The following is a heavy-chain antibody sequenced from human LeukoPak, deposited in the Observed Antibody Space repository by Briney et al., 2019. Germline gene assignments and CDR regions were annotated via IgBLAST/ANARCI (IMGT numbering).Heavy chain of an antibody. CDR2: INPNSGGT. D-gene: IGHD1-1*01. Sequence: GASVKVSCKASGYTFTGYYMHWVRQAPGQGLEWMGWINPNSGGTNYAQKLQGRVTMTTDTSTSTAYMELRSLRSDDTAVYYCARTSTMKPDYFDYWGQGTLVTVSS. V-gene: IGHV1-2*02. CDR3: ARTSTMKPDYFDY. CDR1: GYTFTGYY. J-gene: IGHJ4*02.